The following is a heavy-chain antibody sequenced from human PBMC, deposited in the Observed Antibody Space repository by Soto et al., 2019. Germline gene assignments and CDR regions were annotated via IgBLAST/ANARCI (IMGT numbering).Heavy chain of an antibody. CDR1: GGTFSSYT. Sequence: QVQLVQSGAEVKKPGSSVKVSCKASGGTFSSYTISWVRQAPGQGLEWMGRIIPILGIANYAQKFQGRVTITSDKSTSTAYMELSSLRSEDTAVYYCELDGYYIFHSNYWGQGTLVTVSS. V-gene: IGHV1-69*02. J-gene: IGHJ4*02. D-gene: IGHD4-17*01. CDR3: ELDGYYIFHSNY. CDR2: IIPILGIA.